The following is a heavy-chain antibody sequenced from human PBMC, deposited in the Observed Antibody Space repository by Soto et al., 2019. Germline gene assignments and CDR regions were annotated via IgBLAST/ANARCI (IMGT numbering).Heavy chain of an antibody. Sequence: VKVSCKASGYTFPCYYMHWVRQAAGQGLEWMGWINPNSGGTNYAQKLQGRVTMTRDTSPSTACIGLCRPRADDTAVYYCAREGGYSSSDWFDPWGQRTLVTVSS. V-gene: IGHV1-2*02. CDR2: INPNSGGT. D-gene: IGHD6-13*01. J-gene: IGHJ5*02. CDR3: AREGGYSSSDWFDP. CDR1: GYTFPCYY.